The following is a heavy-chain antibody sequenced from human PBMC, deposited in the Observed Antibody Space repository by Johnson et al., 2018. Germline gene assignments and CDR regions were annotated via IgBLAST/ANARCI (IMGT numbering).Heavy chain of an antibody. D-gene: IGHD6-19*01. J-gene: IGHJ3*02. V-gene: IGHV3-13*01. CDR2: IGTDGDT. Sequence: QTAGKVLEWVSAIGTDGDTYYPGSVKGRFTISRENAKDSLYLQMNSLRAGDTAVYYCARGFAIAVAGTPAFDIWGQGTMVTVSS. CDR3: ARGFAIAVAGTPAFDI.